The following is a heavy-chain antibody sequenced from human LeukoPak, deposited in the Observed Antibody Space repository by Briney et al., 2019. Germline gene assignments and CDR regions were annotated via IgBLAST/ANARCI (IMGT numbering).Heavy chain of an antibody. J-gene: IGHJ4*02. Sequence: GGSLRLSCAASGFTFTSYAMHWVRQAPAKGLEWVTFISYDGSNKYYADSVKGRFSISRDNSKNALYLQMSSLRTEDTAVYYCVVPFMAARPRVPGHWGQGSLVTVSS. CDR1: GFTFTSYA. V-gene: IGHV3-30*04. CDR2: ISYDGSNK. D-gene: IGHD6-6*01. CDR3: VVPFMAARPRVPGH.